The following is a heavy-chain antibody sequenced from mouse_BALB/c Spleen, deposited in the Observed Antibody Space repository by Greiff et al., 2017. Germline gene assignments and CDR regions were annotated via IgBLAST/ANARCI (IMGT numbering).Heavy chain of an antibody. J-gene: IGHJ2*01. Sequence: VQLKESGPGLVKPSQSLSLTCTVTGYSITSDYAWNWIRQFPGNKLEWMGYISYSGSTSYNPSLKSRISITRDTSKNQFFLQLNSVTTEDTATYYCARERSSCFDYWGQGTTLTVSS. D-gene: IGHD1-1*01. CDR2: ISYSGST. CDR3: ARERSSCFDY. V-gene: IGHV3-2*02. CDR1: GYSITSDYA.